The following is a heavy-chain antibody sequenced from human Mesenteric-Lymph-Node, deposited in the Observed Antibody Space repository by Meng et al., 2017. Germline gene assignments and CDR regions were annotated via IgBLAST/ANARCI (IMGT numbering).Heavy chain of an antibody. CDR2: IYSGGST. D-gene: IGHD3-22*01. Sequence: VVLWVSWGVLVHAGWCLRLFCAASGFTVSSNYMSWVRHAPGKWLEWVSVIYSGGSTYYADSVKGRFTISRDNSKNTLYLQMNSLRAEDTAVYYCARVGGSSGYAFRYWGQGTLVTVSS. CDR1: GFTVSSNY. V-gene: IGHV3-66*02. J-gene: IGHJ4*02. CDR3: ARVGGSSGYAFRY.